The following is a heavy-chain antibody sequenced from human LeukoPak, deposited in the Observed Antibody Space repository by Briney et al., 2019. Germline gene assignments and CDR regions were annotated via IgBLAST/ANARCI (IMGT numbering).Heavy chain of an antibody. CDR3: VREVGSTRVEFAF. Sequence: ASVTVSCKASGYDYSRYGISWVRQARGQGLAFMGWISDSTGNTNYAQKLQGRVTMTTDTATDTAYMELRSLSSDDTALYFCVREVGSTRVEFAFWGQGTLVSVSS. J-gene: IGHJ4*02. V-gene: IGHV1-18*01. CDR2: ISDSTGNT. CDR1: GYDYSRYG. D-gene: IGHD1-26*01.